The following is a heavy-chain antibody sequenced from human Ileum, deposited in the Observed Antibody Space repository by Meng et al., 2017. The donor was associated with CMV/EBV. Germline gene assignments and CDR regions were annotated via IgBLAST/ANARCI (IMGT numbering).Heavy chain of an antibody. Sequence: VYGGSVSGYYWSWIRQPPGKGLEWIGEINHSGSTNYNPSLKSRVTISLDTSKNQFSLKLSSVTAADTAVYYCARGLQGITIFGVVPGGGQGTLVTVSS. D-gene: IGHD3-3*01. CDR1: GGSVSGYY. CDR3: ARGLQGITIFGVVPG. V-gene: IGHV4-34*01. CDR2: INHSGST. J-gene: IGHJ4*02.